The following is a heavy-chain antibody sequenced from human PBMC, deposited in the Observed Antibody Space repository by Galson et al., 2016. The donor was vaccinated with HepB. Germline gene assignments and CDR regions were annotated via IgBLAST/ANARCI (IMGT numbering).Heavy chain of an antibody. CDR1: GGSISRTNW. CDR3: ASYLLQSWAGSDAFDT. D-gene: IGHD4-11*01. CDR2: IFHSGST. Sequence: SETLSLTCAVSGGSISRTNWWSWVRQPPGKRLEWIGEIFHSGSTNYNPSLKSRVTMSVDKSKNHVSLKLISVTAADTAMHYCASYLLQSWAGSDAFDTWGLGTMVTVSS. J-gene: IGHJ3*02. V-gene: IGHV4-4*02.